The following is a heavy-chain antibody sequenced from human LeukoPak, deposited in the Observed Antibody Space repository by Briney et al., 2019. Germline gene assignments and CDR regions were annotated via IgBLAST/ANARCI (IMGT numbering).Heavy chain of an antibody. CDR2: INPSAGTT. CDR3: ARSASYCSRLQD. V-gene: IGHV1-46*01. CDR1: GYTFSSYY. Sequence: ASVKVSFKASGYTFSSYYLHWVRQAPGEGLEWMGIINPSAGTTNYAQKFQGRVTETTDTPTSTVYMEVTSLRSEDTAVYFCARSASYCSRLQDWGGGPLVTVSS. D-gene: IGHD3-16*02. J-gene: IGHJ4*02.